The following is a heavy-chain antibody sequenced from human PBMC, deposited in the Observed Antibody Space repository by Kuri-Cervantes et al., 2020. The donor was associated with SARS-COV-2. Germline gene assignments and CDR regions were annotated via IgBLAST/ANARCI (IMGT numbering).Heavy chain of an antibody. CDR3: ARQPVSARAPLDS. J-gene: IGHJ4*02. Sequence: SETLSLTCTVSGGSISNFYWNWIRQPPGKRLEWIGYISYTGNTNYNPSLHSRVSMSVDTSRKQFSLNLTSVTAADTAIYYCARQPVSARAPLDSWGQGILVTCYS. V-gene: IGHV4-59*08. CDR1: GGSISNFY. D-gene: IGHD3-10*01. CDR2: ISYTGNT.